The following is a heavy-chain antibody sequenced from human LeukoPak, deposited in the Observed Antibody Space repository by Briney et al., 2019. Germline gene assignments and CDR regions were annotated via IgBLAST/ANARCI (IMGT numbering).Heavy chain of an antibody. CDR2: IYYSGST. Sequence: PSETLSLTCTVSGGSISSYYWSWIRQPPGKGLEWIGYIYYSGSTNYNPSLKSRVTISVDTSKNQFSLKLSSVTAADTAVYYCARFYDGNSGIDYWGQGTLVTVSS. V-gene: IGHV4-59*01. J-gene: IGHJ4*02. D-gene: IGHD4-23*01. CDR3: ARFYDGNSGIDY. CDR1: GGSISSYY.